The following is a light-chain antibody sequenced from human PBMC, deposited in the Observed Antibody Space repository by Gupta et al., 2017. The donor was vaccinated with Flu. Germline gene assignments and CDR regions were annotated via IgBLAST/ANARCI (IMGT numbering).Light chain of an antibody. CDR3: SSYTSSSTS. V-gene: IGLV2-14*01. CDR2: EVS. Sequence: QSALTQPASVSGSPGQSITISCTGTSSDVGGYNYVSWYQQHPGKAPKLMIYEVSNRPSGVSNRFYGSNSANTASLTISGLQAEDESDYYCSSYTSSSTSFGGGTKLTGL. J-gene: IGLJ3*02. CDR1: SSDVGGYNY.